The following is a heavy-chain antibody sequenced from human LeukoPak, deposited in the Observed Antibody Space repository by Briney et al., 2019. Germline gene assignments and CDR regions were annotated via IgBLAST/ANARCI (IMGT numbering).Heavy chain of an antibody. CDR3: ASSPDSRWNWFDP. CDR1: GYTFTGYY. CDR2: INPNNGGT. D-gene: IGHD3-22*01. Sequence: ASVKVSCKASGYTFTGYYIHWVRQAPGQGLDWMGRINPNNGGTNYAQKFQGRVTMTRDMSTSTAYMELSSLRSEDTAVYYCASSPDSRWNWFDPWGQGTLVTVSS. J-gene: IGHJ5*02. V-gene: IGHV1-2*06.